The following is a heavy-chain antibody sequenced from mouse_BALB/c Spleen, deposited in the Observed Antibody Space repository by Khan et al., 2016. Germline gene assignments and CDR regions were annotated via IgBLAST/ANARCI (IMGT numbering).Heavy chain of an antibody. CDR1: GFTFSDYY. CDR3: ARDRNWYFDV. CDR2: ISDGGSYT. Sequence: EVELVESGGGLVKPGGSLKLSCAASGFTFSDYYMYWVRQTPEKRLEWVATISDGGSYTYYPDSVKGRFTISRDNANLYLQMSSLKSEDTAMYYCARDRNWYFDVWGAGTTVTVSS. V-gene: IGHV5-4*02. J-gene: IGHJ1*01.